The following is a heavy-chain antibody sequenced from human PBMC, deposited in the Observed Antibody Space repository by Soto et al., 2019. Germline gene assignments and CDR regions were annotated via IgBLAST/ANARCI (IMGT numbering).Heavy chain of an antibody. CDR1: GGSISSSNW. Sequence: SETLSLTCAVSGGSISSSNWWSWVCQPPGKRLEWIGEIYHSGSTNYNPSLKSRVTISVDKSKNQFSLKLSSVTAADTAVYYCARFGGVLRFCHWIPVGMDVWSQGTTVTVSS. D-gene: IGHD3-3*01. J-gene: IGHJ6*02. V-gene: IGHV4-4*02. CDR2: IYHSGST. CDR3: ARFGGVLRFCHWIPVGMDV.